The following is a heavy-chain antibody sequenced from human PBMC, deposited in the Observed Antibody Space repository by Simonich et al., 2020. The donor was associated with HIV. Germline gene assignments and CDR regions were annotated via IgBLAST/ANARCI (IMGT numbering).Heavy chain of an antibody. CDR2: FGADGSNI. J-gene: IGHJ4*02. CDR3: ARSGGIWHWHLDY. V-gene: IGHV3-33*01. D-gene: IGHD2-15*01. CDR1: RFTFSYYG. Sequence: QVQLVESGGGVVQPGRSLRLSCAASRFTFSYYGMHWVRQAPGKGCGWVECFGADGSNIYYGDSVKGRFTISRDNSNNTLYLQMNSLRAEDTAVYYCARSGGIWHWHLDYWGQGTLVTVSS.